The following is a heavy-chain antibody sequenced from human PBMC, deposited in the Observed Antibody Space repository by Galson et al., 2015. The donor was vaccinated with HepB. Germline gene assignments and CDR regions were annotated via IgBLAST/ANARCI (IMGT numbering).Heavy chain of an antibody. V-gene: IGHV1-46*01. CDR1: GYTFTNYY. D-gene: IGHD4-17*01. J-gene: IGHJ2*01. Sequence: SVKVSCKASGYTFTNYYMHWVRQAPGQGLEWMGIINPSGGSTRYAQKFQGRVTMTRDTSTTTVYMELSSLRSEDTAVYYCARDLSSDYAGDWYFDLWGRGTLVTVSS. CDR3: ARDLSSDYAGDWYFDL. CDR2: INPSGGST.